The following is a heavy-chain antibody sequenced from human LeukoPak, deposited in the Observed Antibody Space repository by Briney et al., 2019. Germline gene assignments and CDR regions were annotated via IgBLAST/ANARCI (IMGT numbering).Heavy chain of an antibody. CDR1: GFTVSSTY. CDR2: IFSGGTT. J-gene: IGHJ6*03. V-gene: IGHV3-53*01. Sequence: GGSLRLSCAASGFTVSSTYMTWVRQAPGKGLEWVSVIFSGGTTYYADSVMGRFTISRDNSKNTLYLQMNSLRAEDTAVYYCARRSQVPAGNYYYYFMDVWGKGTTVTISS. CDR3: ARRSQVPAGNYYYYFMDV. D-gene: IGHD2-2*01.